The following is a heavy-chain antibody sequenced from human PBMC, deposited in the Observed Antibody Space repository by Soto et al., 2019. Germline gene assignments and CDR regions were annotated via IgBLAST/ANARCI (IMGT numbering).Heavy chain of an antibody. V-gene: IGHV1-69*06. D-gene: IGHD2-15*01. CDR3: ATANCSGGSCYSFDY. CDR2: ISPIFGTA. J-gene: IGHJ4*02. Sequence: SVKVSCKASGGTFSSYAISWVRQAPGQGLEWMGGISPIFGTANYAQKFQGRVTVTADKSTSTAYMELSSLRSEDTAVYYCATANCSGGSCYSFDYWGQGTLVTVSS. CDR1: GGTFSSYA.